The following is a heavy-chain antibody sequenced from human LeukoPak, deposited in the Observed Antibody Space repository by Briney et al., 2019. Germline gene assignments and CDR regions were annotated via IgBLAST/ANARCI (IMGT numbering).Heavy chain of an antibody. CDR2: IKSEIDGGAT. J-gene: IGHJ3*02. CDR3: TTGGSVIVAGTRAFDI. CDR1: GSTFSYTW. V-gene: IGHV3-15*07. Sequence: GGSLRLSRAASGSTFSYTWMNWVRQAPGKGLEWVGRIKSEIDGGATDYAAPVQGRFTISRDDSQATLYLQMNSLKTEDTAVYYCTTGGSVIVAGTRAFDIWGQGTMVTVSS. D-gene: IGHD5-12*01.